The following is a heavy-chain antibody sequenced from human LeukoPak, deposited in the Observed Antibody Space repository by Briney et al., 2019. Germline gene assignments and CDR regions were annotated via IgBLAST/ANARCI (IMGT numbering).Heavy chain of an antibody. D-gene: IGHD6-19*01. CDR1: GGPFSGYY. J-gene: IGHJ4*02. V-gene: IGHV4-59*01. Sequence: SETLSLTCAVYGGPFSGYYWSWIRQPPGKGLEWIGYIYYSGSTNYNPSLKSRVTISVDTSKNQFSLKLSSVTAADTAVYYCARDLGPGYSSGWYFDYWGQGTLVTVSS. CDR2: IYYSGST. CDR3: ARDLGPGYSSGWYFDY.